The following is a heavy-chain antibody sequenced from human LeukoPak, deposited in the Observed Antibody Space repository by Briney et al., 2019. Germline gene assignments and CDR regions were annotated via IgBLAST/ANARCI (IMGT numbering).Heavy chain of an antibody. D-gene: IGHD6-13*01. Sequence: QTGGSLRLSCAASGFTFSSYAMSWVRQAPGKGLEWVSGISGSGGTTYYADSVKGRFTISRDNSKNTLYLQMNSLRAEDTAVYYCAKGRQQQLVRYDYWGQGTLVTVSS. CDR2: ISGSGGTT. V-gene: IGHV3-23*01. CDR1: GFTFSSYA. CDR3: AKGRQQQLVRYDY. J-gene: IGHJ4*02.